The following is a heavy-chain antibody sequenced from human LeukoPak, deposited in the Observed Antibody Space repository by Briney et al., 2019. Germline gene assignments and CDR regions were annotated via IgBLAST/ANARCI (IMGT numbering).Heavy chain of an antibody. CDR2: IYYSGTT. CDR1: GGSIGSGTYY. D-gene: IGHD3-10*01. CDR3: ARTAHGSGSYYDR. V-gene: IGHV4-31*03. J-gene: IGHJ4*02. Sequence: PSETLSLTCTVSGGSIGSGTYYWSWIRQHPGKGLEWIGYIYYSGTTYYNPALKSRLTISVDTSENQFSLKLSSVTAADTAVYYCARTAHGSGSYYDRWGQGTLVTVSS.